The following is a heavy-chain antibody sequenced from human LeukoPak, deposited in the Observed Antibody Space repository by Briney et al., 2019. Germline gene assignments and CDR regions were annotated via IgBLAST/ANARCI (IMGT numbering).Heavy chain of an antibody. CDR3: ARGLPGSGYYYYMDV. V-gene: IGHV4-61*02. Sequence: SETPSLTCTVSGGSISSGSYYRSWIRQPAGKGLEWSGRIYTSGSTNYNPSLKSRVTISVDTSKNQFSLKLSSVTAADTAVYYCARGLPGSGYYYYMDVWGKGTTVTVSS. CDR2: IYTSGST. D-gene: IGHD5-12*01. CDR1: GGSISSGSYY. J-gene: IGHJ6*03.